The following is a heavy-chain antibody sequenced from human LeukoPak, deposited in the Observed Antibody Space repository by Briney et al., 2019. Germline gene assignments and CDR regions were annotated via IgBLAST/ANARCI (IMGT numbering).Heavy chain of an antibody. J-gene: IGHJ3*02. Sequence: GGSLRLSCAASGFTFSSYAMSWVRQAPGKGLEWVSAISGSGGSTYYADSVKGRFTISRDNSKNTLYLQMKNLRAEDTAVYYCARDTVRGSHPDAFHIWGQGTMVTVSS. CDR2: ISGSGGST. D-gene: IGHD3-10*01. V-gene: IGHV3-23*01. CDR3: ARDTVRGSHPDAFHI. CDR1: GFTFSSYA.